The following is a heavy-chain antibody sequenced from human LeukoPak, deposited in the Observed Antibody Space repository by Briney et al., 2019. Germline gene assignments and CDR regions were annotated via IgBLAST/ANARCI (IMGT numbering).Heavy chain of an antibody. CDR1: GFTFRDYY. CDR2: ISSSGSTI. J-gene: IGHJ4*02. V-gene: IGHV3-11*01. CDR3: ARDIWDYYDSSGYSPYFDY. D-gene: IGHD3-22*01. Sequence: GGSLRLSCAATGFTFRDYYMSWIRQAPGKGLERDSYISSSGSTIYYADSVKGRFTISRDNAKNSLYLQMNSLRAEDTAVYYCARDIWDYYDSSGYSPYFDYWGQGTLVTVSS.